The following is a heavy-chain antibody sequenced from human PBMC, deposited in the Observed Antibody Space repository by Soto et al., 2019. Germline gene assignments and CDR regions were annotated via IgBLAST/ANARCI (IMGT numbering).Heavy chain of an antibody. CDR2: IYYRANP. D-gene: IGHD5-12*01. J-gene: IGHJ4*02. Sequence: PSETLSLTCTVSGWSINTYYWSWTRQPPGKGLEWIGYIYYRANPNYNPSLKRRVTISQDTSKNQFSLKLSSVTAADTAVYYCASHYADGYDYVDYWGQGNLVTVSS. V-gene: IGHV4-59*08. CDR1: GWSINTYY. CDR3: ASHYADGYDYVDY.